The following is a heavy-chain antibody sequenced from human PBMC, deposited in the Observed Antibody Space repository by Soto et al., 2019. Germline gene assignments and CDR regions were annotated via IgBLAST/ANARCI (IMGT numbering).Heavy chain of an antibody. V-gene: IGHV3-64*01. CDR3: AREPLDFSHFDY. CDR2: ISSNGGST. Sequence: GGSLRLSCAASGFTFSSYAMHWVRQAPGKGLEYVSAISSNGGSTYYANSVEGRFTISRDNSKNTLYLQMGSLRAEDMAVYYCAREPLDFSHFDYWGQGTLVTVSS. J-gene: IGHJ4*02. D-gene: IGHD3-3*01. CDR1: GFTFSSYA.